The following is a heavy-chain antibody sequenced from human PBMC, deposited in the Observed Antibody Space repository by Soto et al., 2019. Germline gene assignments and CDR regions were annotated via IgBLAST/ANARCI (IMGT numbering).Heavy chain of an antibody. J-gene: IGHJ6*02. V-gene: IGHV3-30-3*01. D-gene: IGHD2-21*02. CDR2: ISYDGSNK. Sequence: GGSLRLSCAASGFTFSSYAMHWVRQAPGKGLEWVAVISYDGSNKYYADSVKGRFTISRDNSKNTLYLQMNSLRAEDTAVYYCARDRVPYCGGDCYSGSRYYYYGMDVWGQGTTVTVSS. CDR1: GFTFSSYA. CDR3: ARDRVPYCGGDCYSGSRYYYYGMDV.